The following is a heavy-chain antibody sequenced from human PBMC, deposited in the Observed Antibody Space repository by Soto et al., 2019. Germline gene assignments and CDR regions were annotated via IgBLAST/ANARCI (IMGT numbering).Heavy chain of an antibody. CDR3: ARDPSNGNSHVSYCDG. CDR1: GFTFSNFA. Sequence: GGSLRLSCAASGFTFSNFAMNWVRRAPGKGPEWVSYLSGSSRAINYADSVKGRFIVSRDNAKNSLFLQMNSLRDEDTAVYYCARDPSNGNSHVSYCDGWGQGTLVTVSS. D-gene: IGHD2-21*01. J-gene: IGHJ4*02. V-gene: IGHV3-48*02. CDR2: LSGSSRAI.